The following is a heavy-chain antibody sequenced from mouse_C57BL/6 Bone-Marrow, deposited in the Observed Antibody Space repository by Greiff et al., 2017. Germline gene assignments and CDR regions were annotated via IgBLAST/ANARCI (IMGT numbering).Heavy chain of an antibody. Sequence: QVQLQQSGPGLVQPSQSLSITCTVSGFSLTSYGVHWVRQSPGKGLEWLGVIWRGGSTDYNAAFMSRLSITKDNSKSHVFFKMNSLQADDTAIYYCAKRDYGSGDYYAMDYWGQGTSVTVSS. CDR1: GFSLTSYG. D-gene: IGHD1-1*01. CDR3: AKRDYGSGDYYAMDY. V-gene: IGHV2-5*01. CDR2: IWRGGST. J-gene: IGHJ4*01.